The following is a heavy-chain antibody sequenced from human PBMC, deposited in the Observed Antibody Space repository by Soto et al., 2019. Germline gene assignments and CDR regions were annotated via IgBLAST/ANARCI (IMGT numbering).Heavy chain of an antibody. CDR3: AMAHRLCNNKDCGAFDI. V-gene: IGHV3-23*01. Sequence: EVQLLESGGSLEQPGGSLRLSCAASGFIFSSYAMTWVRQAPGKGPEWVSHISVSGGTTHYADSVKGRFTISRDNSKNTLYLQMSSLRAEDTAVYYCAMAHRLCNNKDCGAFDIWGQGTMVTVSS. CDR1: GFIFSSYA. J-gene: IGHJ3*02. CDR2: ISVSGGTT. D-gene: IGHD2-21*01.